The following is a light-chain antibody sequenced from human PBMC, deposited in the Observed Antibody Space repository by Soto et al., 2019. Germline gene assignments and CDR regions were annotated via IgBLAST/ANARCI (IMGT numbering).Light chain of an antibody. Sequence: QSVLTQPPSVSAAPGQTVTISCSGSTSNIGNHYVSWYQQFPGAAPKLLIYDSNKRPSGIPERFSASKSATSATLGITGLQTGDEADYYCGAWDGSLRLYVFGTGTKATVL. CDR2: DSN. V-gene: IGLV1-51*01. J-gene: IGLJ1*01. CDR1: TSNIGNHY. CDR3: GAWDGSLRLYV.